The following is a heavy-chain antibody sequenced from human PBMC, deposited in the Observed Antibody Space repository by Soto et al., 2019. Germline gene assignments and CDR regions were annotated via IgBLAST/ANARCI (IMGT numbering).Heavy chain of an antibody. D-gene: IGHD4-17*01. J-gene: IGHJ6*02. CDR1: GFTFHDYA. Sequence: GGSLRLSCATSGFTFHDYAMSWVRQAPGKGLEWVSAIAFTGSATYYADSVKGRFTISRDNSKNSLYLQMNSLRAEDTAVYYCARGDYGDYYYYGMDVWGQGTTVTVSS. V-gene: IGHV3-23*05. CDR3: ARGDYGDYYYYGMDV. CDR2: IAFTGSAT.